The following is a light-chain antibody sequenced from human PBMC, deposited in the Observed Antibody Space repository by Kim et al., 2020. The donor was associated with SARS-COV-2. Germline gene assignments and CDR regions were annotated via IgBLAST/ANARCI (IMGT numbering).Light chain of an antibody. V-gene: IGKV1-5*01. CDR3: QQYNSN. CDR2: DAS. CDR1: QSISTW. Sequence: STLSASVGDRVTITCRASQSISTWLDWDQQEPGKAPKLLIYDASSLESGVPSRVSGSGSGTEFTLTISCLQPDDFATYYCQQYNSNFGQGTKLEI. J-gene: IGKJ2*01.